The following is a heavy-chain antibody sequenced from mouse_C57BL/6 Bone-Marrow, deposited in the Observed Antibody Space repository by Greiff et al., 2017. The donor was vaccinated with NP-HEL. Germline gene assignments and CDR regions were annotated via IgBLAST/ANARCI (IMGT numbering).Heavy chain of an antibody. J-gene: IGHJ3*01. CDR1: GFNIKDDY. V-gene: IGHV14-4*01. Sequence: EVQLQESGAELVRPGASVKLSCTASGFNIKDDYMHWVKQRPEQGLEWIGWIDPENGDTEYASKFQGKATITADTSSNTAYLHLSSLTSEDTAVYYCTTFGLFAYWGQGTLVTVSA. CDR3: TTFGLFAY. CDR2: IDPENGDT.